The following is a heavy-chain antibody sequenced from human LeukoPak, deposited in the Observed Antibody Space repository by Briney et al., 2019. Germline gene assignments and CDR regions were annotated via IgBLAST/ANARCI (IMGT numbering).Heavy chain of an antibody. CDR3: AKEVVESAAVGTVGFDP. CDR1: GFPFSDYA. CDR2: SAHDEVGK. Sequence: GSLRLSCVGSGFPFSDYAIHWVRQAPGKGLEWVAVSAHDEVGKQFADSVKGRFTLSRDNSKSTMYLRINSLRAEDTAVYYCAKEVVESAAVGTVGFDPWGQGTVVIVSS. J-gene: IGHJ5*02. D-gene: IGHD6-13*01. V-gene: IGHV3-30*18.